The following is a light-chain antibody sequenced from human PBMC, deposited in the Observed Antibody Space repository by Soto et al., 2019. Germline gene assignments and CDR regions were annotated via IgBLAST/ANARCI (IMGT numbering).Light chain of an antibody. CDR2: GAS. J-gene: IGKJ4*01. CDR1: QIISNF. V-gene: IGKV1-39*01. CDR3: PQTFTPPLT. Sequence: DIEMTQSPSSLSASVGDRVTITCRASQIISNFLSWYRKSPGRAPELLIYGASTLQSGVPSRFSGSGSWTDFTPTISSLQPEDFTTGGCPQTFTPPLTFGVRTKVEI.